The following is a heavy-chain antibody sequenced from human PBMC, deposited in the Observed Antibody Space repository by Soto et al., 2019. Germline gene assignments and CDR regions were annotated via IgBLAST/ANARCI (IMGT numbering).Heavy chain of an antibody. CDR3: ARPGAATIQNYYHGMDV. J-gene: IGHJ6*02. CDR2: IWFDGNNQ. Sequence: VQLAEFGGGVVQPGRSLRLSCAASGFTFSNYGMHWVRQAPGKGLEWVAVIWFDGNNQYYADSVKGRFTISRDNSKNTLYLQVNSLRAEDTAVYFCARPGAATIQNYYHGMDVWGQGTTVTVSS. D-gene: IGHD7-27*01. V-gene: IGHV3-33*01. CDR1: GFTFSNYG.